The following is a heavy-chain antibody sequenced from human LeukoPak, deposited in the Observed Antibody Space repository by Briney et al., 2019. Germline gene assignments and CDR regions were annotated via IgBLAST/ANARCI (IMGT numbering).Heavy chain of an antibody. CDR2: IYYSGST. J-gene: IGHJ5*02. D-gene: IGHD3-22*01. V-gene: IGHV4-39*01. Sequence: GSLRLSCAASGFTFSSYEMNWVRQPPGKGLEWIGSIYYSGSTYYNPSLKSRVTISVDTSKNQFSLKLSSVTAADTAVYYCARHIPAYRGYDSSGYYPSWGQGTLVTVSS. CDR3: ARHIPAYRGYDSSGYYPS. CDR1: GFTFSSYE.